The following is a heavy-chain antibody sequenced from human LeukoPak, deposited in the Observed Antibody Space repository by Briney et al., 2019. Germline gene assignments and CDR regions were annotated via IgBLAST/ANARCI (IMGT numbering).Heavy chain of an antibody. V-gene: IGHV4-34*01. CDR2: INHSGST. CDR1: GFTFSSYA. J-gene: IGHJ6*03. CDR3: ASLMDV. Sequence: PGGSLRLSCAASGFTFSSYAMSWVRQPPGKGLEWIGEINHSGSTNYNPSLKSRVTISVDTSKNQFSLKLSSVTAADTAVYYCASLMDVWGKGTTVTVSS.